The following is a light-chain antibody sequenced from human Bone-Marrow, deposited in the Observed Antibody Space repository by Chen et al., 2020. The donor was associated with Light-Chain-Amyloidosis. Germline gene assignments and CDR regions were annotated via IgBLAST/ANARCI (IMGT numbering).Light chain of an antibody. Sequence: QSALTQPASVSGSPGQSITISCTGTSSDVGGDNHVSWYQQHPDKAPKLMIYEVTNRPSWVPDRFSSSKSDNTASLTISRLQTEDEADYFCSSYTITNTHVFGSGTRVTVL. V-gene: IGLV2-14*01. CDR1: SSDVGGDNH. J-gene: IGLJ1*01. CDR3: SSYTITNTHV. CDR2: EVT.